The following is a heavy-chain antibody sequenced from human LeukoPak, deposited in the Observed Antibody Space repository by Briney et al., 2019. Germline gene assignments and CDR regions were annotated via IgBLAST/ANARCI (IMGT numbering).Heavy chain of an antibody. CDR1: GFTFSSYS. CDR2: ISGSSSYI. Sequence: GGSLRLSCAASGFTFSSYSMNWVRQAPGKGLEWVSFISGSSSYIYYADSVKGRFTISRDNSKNTLYLQMNSLRAEDTAVYYCAKGSILGDYFDYWGQGTLVTVSS. CDR3: AKGSILGDYFDY. D-gene: IGHD2-21*01. J-gene: IGHJ4*02. V-gene: IGHV3-21*04.